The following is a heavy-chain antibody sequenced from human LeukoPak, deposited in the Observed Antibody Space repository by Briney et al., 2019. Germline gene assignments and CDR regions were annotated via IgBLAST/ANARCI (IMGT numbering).Heavy chain of an antibody. D-gene: IGHD6-13*01. V-gene: IGHV4-34*01. CDR2: INHSGST. J-gene: IGHJ5*02. CDR1: GGSFSGYY. Sequence: SETLSPTCAVYGGSFSGYYWSWIRQPPGKGLEWIGEINHSGSTNYNPSLKSRVTISVDTSKNQFSLKLSSVTAADTAVYYCARIIAAAARINWFDPWGQGTLVTVSS. CDR3: ARIIAAAARINWFDP.